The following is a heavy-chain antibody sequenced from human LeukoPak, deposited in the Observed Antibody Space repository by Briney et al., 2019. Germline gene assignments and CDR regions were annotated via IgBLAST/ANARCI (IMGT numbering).Heavy chain of an antibody. J-gene: IGHJ6*02. D-gene: IGHD3-9*01. CDR3: ARQHYDILTGYPGWNPYYYYGMDV. Sequence: ASVKVSCKVSGYTLTELSMHWVRQAPGKGLEWMGGFDPEDGETIYAQKFQGRVTMTEDTSTDTAYMELSSLRSEDTAVYYCARQHYDILTGYPGWNPYYYYGMDVWGQGTTVTVSS. CDR2: FDPEDGET. CDR1: GYTLTELS. V-gene: IGHV1-24*01.